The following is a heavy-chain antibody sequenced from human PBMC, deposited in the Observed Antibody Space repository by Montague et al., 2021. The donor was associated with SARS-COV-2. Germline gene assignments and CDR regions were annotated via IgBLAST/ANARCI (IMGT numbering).Heavy chain of an antibody. Sequence: SETLSLTCTVSGGSISSSSYYWGWIRQPPGKGLEWIGSIYYSGSTYYNPSLKSRATISVDTSKNQFSLKLSSVTAADTAVYYCARHIQCYYDSSGYYETYYFDYWGQGTLVTVSS. CDR3: ARHIQCYYDSSGYYETYYFDY. D-gene: IGHD3-22*01. CDR2: IYYSGST. J-gene: IGHJ4*02. CDR1: GGSISSSSYY. V-gene: IGHV4-39*01.